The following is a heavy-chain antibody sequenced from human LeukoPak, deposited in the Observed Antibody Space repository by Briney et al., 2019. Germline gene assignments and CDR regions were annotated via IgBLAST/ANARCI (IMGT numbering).Heavy chain of an antibody. CDR1: GFTFSSYA. CDR3: ARDVVDGYD. Sequence: PGGSLRLSCAASGFTFSSYAMHWVRQAPGKGLEWVAVISYDGSNKYYADSVKGRFTISRDNSKNTLYLQMNSLRAEDTAVHYCARDVVDGYDWGQGTLVTVSS. CDR2: ISYDGSNK. J-gene: IGHJ4*02. D-gene: IGHD5-24*01. V-gene: IGHV3-30*04.